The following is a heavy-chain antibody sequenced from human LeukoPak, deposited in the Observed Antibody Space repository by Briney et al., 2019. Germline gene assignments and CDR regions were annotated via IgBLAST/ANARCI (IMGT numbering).Heavy chain of an antibody. CDR2: ISGSDGST. CDR3: AKATYYYDSSGYYTLYYFDY. D-gene: IGHD3-22*01. V-gene: IGHV3-23*01. J-gene: IGHJ4*02. Sequence: PGGSLRLSCAASGFTFSSYAMSWVRQAPGKGLEWVSAISGSDGSTYYADSVKGRFTISRDNSKNTLYLQMNRLRAEDTAVYYCAKATYYYDSSGYYTLYYFDYWGQGTLVTVSS. CDR1: GFTFSSYA.